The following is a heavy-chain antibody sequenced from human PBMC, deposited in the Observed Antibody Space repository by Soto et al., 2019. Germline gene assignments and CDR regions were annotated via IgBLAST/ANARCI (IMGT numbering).Heavy chain of an antibody. V-gene: IGHV3-7*05. D-gene: IGHD1-20*01. Sequence: EVQLVESGGSLVQPGGSLRLSCAASGFTFTNDWMSWVRQAPGKGLEWVANMKQDGSEKDYVGSVKGRFTISRDNAKNSLYLQINSLTTEDTAVYYCAKLITPRVLDSWGQGTLVTVSS. J-gene: IGHJ4*02. CDR2: MKQDGSEK. CDR1: GFTFTNDW. CDR3: AKLITPRVLDS.